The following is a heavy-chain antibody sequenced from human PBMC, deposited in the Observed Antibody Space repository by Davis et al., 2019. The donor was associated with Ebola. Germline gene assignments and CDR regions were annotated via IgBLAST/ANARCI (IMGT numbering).Heavy chain of an antibody. D-gene: IGHD2-21*01. V-gene: IGHV1-8*01. Sequence: AASVKVSCMASGYTFTGYDINWVRQATGQGLEWMGWMNPNSGNTGYAQKFQGRVTMTRENSMSTAYMELSSLRSEDTAVYFCARGGVAYSDLDYWGQGTLVAVSS. J-gene: IGHJ4*02. CDR1: GYTFTGYD. CDR2: MNPNSGNT. CDR3: ARGGVAYSDLDY.